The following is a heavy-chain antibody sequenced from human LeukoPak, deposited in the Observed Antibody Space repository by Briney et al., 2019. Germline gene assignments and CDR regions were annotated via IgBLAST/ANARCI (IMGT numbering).Heavy chain of an antibody. CDR2: ISAYNGNT. V-gene: IGHV1-18*01. CDR1: GYTFTSYG. CDR3: ARATDITYYYDSSGYFLDY. J-gene: IGHJ4*02. D-gene: IGHD3-22*01. Sequence: KVSCKAXGYTFTSYGISWVRQAPGQGLEWMGWISAYNGNTNYAQKLQGRVTMTTDTSTSTAYMELRSLRSDDTAVYYCARATDITYYYDSSGYFLDYWGQGTLVTVSS.